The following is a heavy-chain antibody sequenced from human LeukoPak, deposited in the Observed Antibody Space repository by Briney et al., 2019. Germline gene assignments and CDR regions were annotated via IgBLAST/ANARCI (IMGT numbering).Heavy chain of an antibody. CDR1: GYTFTSYG. CDR2: ISAYNGNT. CDR3: ARVKSDHYDYVWGSYADYFDY. D-gene: IGHD3-16*01. J-gene: IGHJ4*02. Sequence: GASVKVSCKASGYTFTSYGISWVRQAPGQGLEWMGWISAYNGNTNYAQKLQGRVTMTTDTSTSTAYMELRSLRSDDTAVYYCARVKSDHYDYVWGSYADYFDYWGQGTLVSVSS. V-gene: IGHV1-18*01.